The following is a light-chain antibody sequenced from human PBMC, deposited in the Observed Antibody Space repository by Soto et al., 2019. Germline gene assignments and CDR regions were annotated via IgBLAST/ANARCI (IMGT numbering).Light chain of an antibody. CDR3: QQYKSWPPIT. V-gene: IGKV3-20*01. Sequence: EIVLTQSPGTLSLSPGERATLSCRASQSLSSSYLAWYQQKPGQAPRLLIYAASSRATGVPDRFSGTGSGTEFTLTISSLKSEDYAVYYCQQYKSWPPITFGQGTRLEIK. CDR2: AAS. CDR1: QSLSSSY. J-gene: IGKJ5*01.